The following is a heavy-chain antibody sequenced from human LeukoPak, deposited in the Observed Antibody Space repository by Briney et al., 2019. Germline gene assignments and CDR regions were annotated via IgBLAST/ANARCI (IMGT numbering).Heavy chain of an antibody. CDR3: ARALLVRNGYNYSPNYFDY. D-gene: IGHD5-24*01. CDR2: LSDSGGKT. CDR1: GFVFSSYA. V-gene: IGHV3-23*01. J-gene: IGHJ4*02. Sequence: GGSLRLSCAASGFVFSSYAMSWVRQAPGKGLEWVSTLSDSGGKTYYADSVKGRFTISRDNTKNTLYLQMNSLRAEDTAVYYCARALLVRNGYNYSPNYFDYWGQGTLVTVSS.